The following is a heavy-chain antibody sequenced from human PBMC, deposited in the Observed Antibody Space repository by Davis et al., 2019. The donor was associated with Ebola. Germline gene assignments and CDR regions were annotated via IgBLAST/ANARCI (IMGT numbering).Heavy chain of an antibody. J-gene: IGHJ3*02. CDR3: ARRIYYDFWSGPDDAFDI. CDR2: ISGSVSGT. V-gene: IGHV3-23*01. D-gene: IGHD3-3*01. CDR1: GGSFSGYY. Sequence: ETLSLTCAVYGGSFSGYYWSWIRQAPGKGLEWVSSISGSVSGTFYADSVKGRFTISRDNSKNTLYLQMNSLRAEDTAVYYCARRIYYDFWSGPDDAFDIWGQGTMVTVSS.